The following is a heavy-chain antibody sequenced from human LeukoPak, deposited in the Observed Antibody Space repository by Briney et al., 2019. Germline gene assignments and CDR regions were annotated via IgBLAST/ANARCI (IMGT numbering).Heavy chain of an antibody. Sequence: SETLSLTCAVYGGSFSGYYWSWIRQPPGKGLEWIGEINHSGSTNYNPSLKSRVTISVDTSKNQFSLKLSSVTAADTAEYYCARGSTWIQLWLRSYYFDYWGQGTLVTVSS. J-gene: IGHJ4*02. V-gene: IGHV4-34*01. CDR1: GGSFSGYY. CDR3: ARGSTWIQLWLRSYYFDY. CDR2: INHSGST. D-gene: IGHD5-18*01.